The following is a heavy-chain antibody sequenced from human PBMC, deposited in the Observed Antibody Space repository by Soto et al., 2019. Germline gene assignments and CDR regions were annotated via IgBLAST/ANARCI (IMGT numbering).Heavy chain of an antibody. D-gene: IGHD1-7*01. CDR1: GFTFTNSA. Sequence: SVKVSCKASGFTFTNSAIQWVRQARGQRLEWIGWIVVGSGNTNYAQKFQERLTITRDMSTSTAYMELSSLRSEDTAVYYCATGRNIGNLAFDPWGQGTLVTVSS. V-gene: IGHV1-58*02. J-gene: IGHJ5*02. CDR2: IVVGSGNT. CDR3: ATGRNIGNLAFDP.